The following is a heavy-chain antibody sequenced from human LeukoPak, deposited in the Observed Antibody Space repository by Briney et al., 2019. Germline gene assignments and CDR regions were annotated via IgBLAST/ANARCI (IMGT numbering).Heavy chain of an antibody. Sequence: PGGSLRLSCAASGFTFDDYGMSWVRQAPGKGLEWVSGINWNGGSTGYADSVKGRFTISRDNAKNSLYLQMNSLRAEDTALYYCARGGYYYDSSGYNLFGYWGQGTLVTVSS. CDR3: ARGGYYYDSSGYNLFGY. J-gene: IGHJ4*02. CDR1: GFTFDDYG. V-gene: IGHV3-20*04. D-gene: IGHD3-22*01. CDR2: INWNGGST.